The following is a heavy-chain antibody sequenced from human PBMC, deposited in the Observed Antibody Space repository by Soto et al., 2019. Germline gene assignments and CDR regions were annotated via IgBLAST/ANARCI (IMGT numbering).Heavy chain of an antibody. CDR1: GYTFTSYA. Sequence: ASVKVSCKASGYTFTSYAMHWVRQAPGQGLEWMGRINPGGGNTRYAQKFQGRVTITRDTSTSTAYMELSSLRSEDTAVYYCARGEWVENDVYDPWGQGTLLTVTS. J-gene: IGHJ5*02. CDR3: ARGEWVENDVYDP. D-gene: IGHD1-1*01. CDR2: INPGGGNT. V-gene: IGHV1-3*01.